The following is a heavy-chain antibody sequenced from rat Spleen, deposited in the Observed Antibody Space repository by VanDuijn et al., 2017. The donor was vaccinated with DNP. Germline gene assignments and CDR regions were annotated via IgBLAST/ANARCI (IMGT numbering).Heavy chain of an antibody. CDR1: VLSLTNNS. J-gene: IGHJ2*01. CDR2: IWSNGNT. Sequence: QVQIKESGPGQVQPSHTLSLTCTVSVLSLTNNSVSWIRQPLGKGLEWMGVIWSNGNTDYNSGPKTRLSISRDTSKSQVLLRMDGLQTKRTAMYFCARDAPYYFDYWGQGGKVTVSS. D-gene: IGHD3-1*01. CDR3: ARDAPYYFDY. V-gene: IGHV2-47*01.